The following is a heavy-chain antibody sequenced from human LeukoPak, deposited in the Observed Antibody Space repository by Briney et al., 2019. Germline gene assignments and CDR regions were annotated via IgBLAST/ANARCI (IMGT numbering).Heavy chain of an antibody. CDR3: ARLRVSPYYYYGMDV. D-gene: IGHD2-15*01. Sequence: PGGSLRLSCAASGFTFISYVMSWVRQAPGKGLEWVSTISGSGGSTYYADSVKGRFTISRDNSQNTLYLQMNSLRAEDTAVYYCARLRVSPYYYYGMDVWGQGTTVTVSS. CDR2: ISGSGGST. V-gene: IGHV3-23*01. J-gene: IGHJ6*02. CDR1: GFTFISYV.